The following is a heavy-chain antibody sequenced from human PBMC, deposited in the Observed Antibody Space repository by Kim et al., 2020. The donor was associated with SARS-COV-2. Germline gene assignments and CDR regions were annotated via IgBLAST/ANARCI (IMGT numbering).Heavy chain of an antibody. Sequence: GGSLRLSCAASGFTFSSHVMSWVRQSPGKGLEWVSSISGSGLSIYYADSVKGRFTISRDNSKNTLFLQMNSLRADDTAVYYCATDPQGRNVGVAGRGFYFDYGGQGTLVTVSS. CDR3: ATDPQGRNVGVAGRGFYFDY. J-gene: IGHJ4*02. V-gene: IGHV3-23*01. D-gene: IGHD6-19*01. CDR1: GFTFSSHV. CDR2: ISGSGLSI.